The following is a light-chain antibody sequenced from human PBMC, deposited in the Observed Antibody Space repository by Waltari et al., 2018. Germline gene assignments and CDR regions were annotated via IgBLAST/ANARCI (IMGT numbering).Light chain of an antibody. J-gene: IGKJ1*01. CDR2: LGS. CDR1: QSLLHSNGNHY. Sequence: DIVVTQSPLSLPVTPGEPASISCRSSQSLLHSNGNHYLDWYLQKPGQSPQLLIYLGSNRASGVPDRFSGSGSGTEFTLKISRVEAEDVGVYYCMQSLQALWTFGQGTKVEIK. V-gene: IGKV2-28*01. CDR3: MQSLQALWT.